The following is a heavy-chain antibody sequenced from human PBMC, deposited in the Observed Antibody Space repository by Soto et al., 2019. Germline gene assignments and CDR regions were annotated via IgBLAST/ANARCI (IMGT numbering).Heavy chain of an antibody. CDR1: GFTFSTYW. V-gene: IGHV3-74*01. CDR2: VNSDESTT. D-gene: IGHD2-21*02. CDR3: VCFECGRTAVVTAMEANGY. Sequence: VQLVASGGGLVQPGGSLRLSCAASGFTFSTYWMHWVRQGPGKGLVWVSGVNSDESTTSYADSVKGRFTISRDNAKNTLYLQMSSLRVEDTALYYCVCFECGRTAVVTAMEANGYWGQGTLVTVSS. J-gene: IGHJ4*02.